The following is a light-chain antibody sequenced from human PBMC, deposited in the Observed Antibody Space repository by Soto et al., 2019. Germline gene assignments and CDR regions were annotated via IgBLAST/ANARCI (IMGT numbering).Light chain of an antibody. CDR1: QPVDTW. CDR3: QPTNSCPPLFT. V-gene: IGKV1-12*01. Sequence: DIQMTQSPSSVSAYIGDTVTITCRASQPVDTWLAWYQQKPGEAPRLLIYSASTLKSGVPPRFSGSGSGTHFTLTISGLRREDFATYYCQPTNSCPPLFTFGPGTTVSVK. CDR2: SAS. J-gene: IGKJ3*01.